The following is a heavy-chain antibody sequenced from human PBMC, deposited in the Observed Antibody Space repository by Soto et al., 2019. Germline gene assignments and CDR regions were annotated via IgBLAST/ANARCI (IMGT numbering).Heavy chain of an antibody. Sequence: SETLSLTCTVSGDSISSGGYYWNWVRQHPGKGLEWIGFIYYNGNTYYNPSLKSRVTISVDTSKTQFSLKLSSVTAADTAVYYCARGLSTSSGWYDHWGQGTLVTVSS. CDR1: GDSISSGGYY. D-gene: IGHD6-19*01. V-gene: IGHV4-31*03. CDR2: IYYNGNT. CDR3: ARGLSTSSGWYDH. J-gene: IGHJ5*02.